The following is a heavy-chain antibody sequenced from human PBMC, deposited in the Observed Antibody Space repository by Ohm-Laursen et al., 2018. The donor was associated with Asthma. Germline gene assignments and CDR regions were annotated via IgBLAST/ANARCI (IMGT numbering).Heavy chain of an antibody. Sequence: SLRLSCAAPGFTFSIYAMSWVRQAPGKGLEWVSQINDNSDLTYYADSVKGRFTISRDNSRNTLFLQMNSLRAEDTAVYYCAKERSSSWHFWGQGTLVTVSS. CDR1: GFTFSIYA. V-gene: IGHV3-23*01. CDR2: INDNSDLT. J-gene: IGHJ4*02. CDR3: AKERSSSWHF. D-gene: IGHD6-13*01.